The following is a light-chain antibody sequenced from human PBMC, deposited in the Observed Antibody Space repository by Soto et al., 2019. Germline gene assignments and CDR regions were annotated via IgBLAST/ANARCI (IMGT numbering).Light chain of an antibody. CDR1: QSVSNNY. J-gene: IGKJ1*01. V-gene: IGKV3-20*01. Sequence: EIVLPQSPGTLSLSPGERPTLSCRASQSVSNNYLAWYQQKPGQAPRLLIYGASNRATGIPDRFSGSGSGTDFTLTISRLEPEDFAVYYCQQYGSSGTFGQGTKVDIK. CDR3: QQYGSSGT. CDR2: GAS.